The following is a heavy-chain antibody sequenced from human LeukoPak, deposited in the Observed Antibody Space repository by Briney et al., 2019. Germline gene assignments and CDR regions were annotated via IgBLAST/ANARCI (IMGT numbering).Heavy chain of an antibody. CDR1: GGSISTYY. Sequence: PSETLSLTCTVSGGSISTYYWSWIRQPPGKGREWIGYTYYSGSTNYNPSLKSRVTISVDTSKNQHSLKLNSLSAADTAVYYCVRGSGWYLYWGQGTLVTVSS. CDR2: TYYSGST. D-gene: IGHD6-19*01. CDR3: VRGSGWYLY. J-gene: IGHJ4*02. V-gene: IGHV4-59*01.